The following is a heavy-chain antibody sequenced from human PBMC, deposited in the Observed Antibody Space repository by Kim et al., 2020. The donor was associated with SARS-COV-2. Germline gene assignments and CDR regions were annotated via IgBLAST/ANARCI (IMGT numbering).Heavy chain of an antibody. CDR3: ARAAGGDDAFDI. D-gene: IGHD1-26*01. Sequence: YYPGSVKGRFTISRENAKNSLYLQMNSLRAGDTAVYYCARAAGGDDAFDIWGQGTMVTVSS. V-gene: IGHV3-13*01. J-gene: IGHJ3*02.